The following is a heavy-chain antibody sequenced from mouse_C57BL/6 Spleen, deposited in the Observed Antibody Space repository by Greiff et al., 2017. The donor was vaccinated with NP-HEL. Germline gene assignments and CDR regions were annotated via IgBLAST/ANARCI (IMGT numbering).Heavy chain of an antibody. V-gene: IGHV2-5*01. Sequence: VKLVESGPGLVQPSQSLSITCTVSGFSLTSYGVHWVRQSPGKGLEWLGVIWRGGSTDYNAPFMSRLSITKDNSKSQVFFKMNSLQADDTAIYYCASNWGGAWFAYWGQGTLVTVSA. CDR2: IWRGGST. D-gene: IGHD4-1*01. CDR1: GFSLTSYG. CDR3: ASNWGGAWFAY. J-gene: IGHJ3*01.